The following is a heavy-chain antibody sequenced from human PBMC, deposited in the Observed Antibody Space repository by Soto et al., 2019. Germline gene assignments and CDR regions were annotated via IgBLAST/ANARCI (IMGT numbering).Heavy chain of an antibody. CDR2: IYYSGST. J-gene: IGHJ4*02. CDR3: ARDQGSLAGVDY. D-gene: IGHD3-10*01. Sequence: WTWIRQHPGKGLEWIGYIYYSGSTFYNPSLKSRVIISRDTSKNQFSLNLSSVTAADTAVYYCARDQGSLAGVDYWGQGTLVTVSS. V-gene: IGHV4-31*02.